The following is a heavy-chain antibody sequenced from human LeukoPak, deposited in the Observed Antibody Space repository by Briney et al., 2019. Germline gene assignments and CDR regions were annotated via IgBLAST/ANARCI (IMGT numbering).Heavy chain of an antibody. CDR3: ARAKFTIFGVVIGWFDP. V-gene: IGHV1-24*01. D-gene: IGHD3-3*01. CDR2: FDPEDGET. CDR1: GYTLTELS. Sequence: RWASVKVSCKVSGYTLTELSMHWVRQAPGKGLEWMGGFDPEDGETIYAQKFQGRVTMTEDTSTDTAYMELSSLRSEDTAVYYCARAKFTIFGVVIGWFDPWGQGTLVTVSS. J-gene: IGHJ5*02.